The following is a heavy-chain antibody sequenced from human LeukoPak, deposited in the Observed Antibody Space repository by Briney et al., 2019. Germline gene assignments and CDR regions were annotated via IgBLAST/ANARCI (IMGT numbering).Heavy chain of an antibody. D-gene: IGHD2-21*01. V-gene: IGHV4-59*01. J-gene: IGHJ4*02. Sequence: PSETLSLTCTVSGASFTNYYWSWIRQPPGQGLEWIGFSSYNGNTNYNPSLKSRVTISVDMSKNQFSLRLKSVTAVDTAVYYCARGVVIAPQTFDYWGQGTLVTVSS. CDR2: SSYNGNT. CDR1: GASFTNYY. CDR3: ARGVVIAPQTFDY.